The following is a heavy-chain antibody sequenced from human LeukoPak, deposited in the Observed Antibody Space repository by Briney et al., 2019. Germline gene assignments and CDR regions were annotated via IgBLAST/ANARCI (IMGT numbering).Heavy chain of an antibody. CDR2: IYLRGNT. CDR1: GGSITSSNW. V-gene: IGHV4-4*02. J-gene: IGHJ4*02. Sequence: SETLSLTCAISGGSITSSNWWTWARQPPGKGLEWVGEIYLRGNTNYNPSLESRVSISVDESKTQLSLRLESVTAADTAVYYCARDLGHYDSGSSYFDYWGQGTLVTVSS. CDR3: ARDLGHYDSGSSYFDY. D-gene: IGHD3-10*01.